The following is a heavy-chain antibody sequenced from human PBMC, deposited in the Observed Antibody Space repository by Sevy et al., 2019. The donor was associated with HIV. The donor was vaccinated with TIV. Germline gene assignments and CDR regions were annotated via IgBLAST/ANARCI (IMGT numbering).Heavy chain of an antibody. V-gene: IGHV4-61*02. Sequence: SETLSLTCTVSGGSISSGTYYWSWIRQPAGKGLEWIGRIYTSGSTNYNPSLKSRVTMSIDTSKNQFSLKLSSVTAADTAVYYCARVWRDGLTIFDIWGQGTMVTVSS. CDR3: ARVWRDGLTIFDI. J-gene: IGHJ3*02. CDR2: IYTSGST. CDR1: GGSISSGTYY. D-gene: IGHD3-3*01.